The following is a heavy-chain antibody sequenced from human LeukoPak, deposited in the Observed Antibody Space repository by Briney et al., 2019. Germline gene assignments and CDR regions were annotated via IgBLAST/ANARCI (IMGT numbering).Heavy chain of an antibody. CDR2: INYSGST. CDR3: ARRISGRIPAAIPAFDI. CDR1: GGSISSDGYY. J-gene: IGHJ3*02. D-gene: IGHD2-2*01. Sequence: PSETLSLTCTVSGGSISSDGYYWSWIRPHPGKGLEWIVYINYSGSTYYNPSLKSRVTISVDTSKNQFSLKLSSVTAADTAVYYCARRISGRIPAAIPAFDIWGQGTMVTVSS. V-gene: IGHV4-31*03.